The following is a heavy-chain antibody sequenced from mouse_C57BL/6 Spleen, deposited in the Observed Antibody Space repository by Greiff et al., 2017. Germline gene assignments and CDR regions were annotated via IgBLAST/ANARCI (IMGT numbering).Heavy chain of an antibody. Sequence: QVQLQQSGPELVKPGASVKISCKASGYSFTSYYIHWVKQRPGQGLEWIGWIYPGSGNTKYNEKFKGKATLTADTSSSTAYMQLSSLTSEDSAVYYCARGGGLWYFDVWGTGTTVTVSS. V-gene: IGHV1-66*01. D-gene: IGHD3-1*01. J-gene: IGHJ1*03. CDR2: IYPGSGNT. CDR3: ARGGGLWYFDV. CDR1: GYSFTSYY.